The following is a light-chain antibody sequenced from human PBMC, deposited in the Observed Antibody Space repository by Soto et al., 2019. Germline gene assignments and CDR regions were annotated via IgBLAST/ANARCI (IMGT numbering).Light chain of an antibody. V-gene: IGLV2-14*01. Sequence: QSVLTQPASVSGSPGQSITVSCTGTSSDIGGYSYVSWYQQHPGEAPKLMIYEVSNRPSGVSNRFSGSKSGNTASLTISGLQADDEADYYCCSRASSITYVFGSGTKVTVL. CDR1: SSDIGGYSY. CDR2: EVS. CDR3: CSRASSITYV. J-gene: IGLJ1*01.